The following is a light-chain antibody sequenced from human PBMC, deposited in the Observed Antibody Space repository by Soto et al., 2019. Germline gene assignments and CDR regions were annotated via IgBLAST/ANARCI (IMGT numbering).Light chain of an antibody. CDR1: PISSN. CDR3: QQRQYWPPIT. V-gene: IGKV3-11*01. Sequence: VVTQSPASLSVSPGDRVTISCSAGPISSNLAWHQQRPGQAPRLLIYQTSIRAAGVPARFSGSGSGTDFTLTISILEPEDCAIYYCQQRQYWPPITFGQGTRLEIK. CDR2: QTS. J-gene: IGKJ5*01.